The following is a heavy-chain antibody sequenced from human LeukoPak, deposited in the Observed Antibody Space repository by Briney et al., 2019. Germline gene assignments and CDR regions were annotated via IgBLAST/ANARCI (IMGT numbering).Heavy chain of an antibody. CDR2: IYYSGST. CDR1: GGSICSYY. J-gene: IGHJ4*02. Sequence: SETLSLTCTVSGGSICSYYWNWIRQPPGKGLQCIGKIYYSGSTNYNPSLKSRVTISVDTSKNQFSLKLSSVTAADTAVYYCARGFSSSWYGNSGFDYWGQGTLVTVSS. V-gene: IGHV4-59*01. D-gene: IGHD6-13*01. CDR3: ARGFSSSWYGNSGFDY.